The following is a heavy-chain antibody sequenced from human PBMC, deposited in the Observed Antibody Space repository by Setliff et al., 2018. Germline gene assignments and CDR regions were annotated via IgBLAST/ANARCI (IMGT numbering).Heavy chain of an antibody. Sequence: PGESLKISCKGSGYSFTSYWIGWVRQMPGKGLEWMGIIYPGDSDTKHSPSFQGQVNIAADKSIGTAYLQWSSLKASDTAMYYCARAPMATSAFDFWGQGTLVTVSS. V-gene: IGHV5-51*01. D-gene: IGHD5-12*01. CDR3: ARAPMATSAFDF. J-gene: IGHJ4*02. CDR2: IYPGDSDT. CDR1: GYSFTSYW.